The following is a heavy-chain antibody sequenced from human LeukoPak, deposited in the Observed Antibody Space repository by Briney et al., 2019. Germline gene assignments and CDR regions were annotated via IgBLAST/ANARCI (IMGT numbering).Heavy chain of an antibody. CDR1: GDSISSGDYY. J-gene: IGHJ4*02. CDR2: INYSGKI. CDR3: ARASDYFDGSGYYRPFDS. Sequence: SETLSLTCTVSGDSISSGDYYWTWIRQSPGKGLEWIGFINYSGKIYQNPSLMSRAGISVDTSKDQFSLRLSSVTAADTAVYYCARASDYFDGSGYYRPFDSWGQGILVTVSS. V-gene: IGHV4-30-4*01. D-gene: IGHD3-22*01.